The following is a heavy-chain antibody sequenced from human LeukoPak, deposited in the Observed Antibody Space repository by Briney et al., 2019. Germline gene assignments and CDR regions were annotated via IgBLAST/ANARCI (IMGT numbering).Heavy chain of an antibody. Sequence: PSETLSLTCAVSGGSLSGYYWTWIRQPPGKGLEWIGEINHSGSTNYNPPLKSRVTISVDTSKNQFSLKLSSVTAADTAVYYCARIPAPSNGDYVFDYWGQGTLVTVSS. V-gene: IGHV4-34*01. CDR1: GGSLSGYY. D-gene: IGHD4-17*01. CDR2: INHSGST. J-gene: IGHJ4*02. CDR3: ARIPAPSNGDYVFDY.